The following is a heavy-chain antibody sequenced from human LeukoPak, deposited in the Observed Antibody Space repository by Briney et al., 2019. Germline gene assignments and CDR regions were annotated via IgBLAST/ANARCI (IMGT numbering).Heavy chain of an antibody. Sequence: GGSLRLSCAASGFTFSNAWMSWVRQAPGKGLEWVGRIKSKTDGGTTDYAAPVKGRFTISRDDSKNTLYLQMNSLKTEDTAVYYCTTDGRRVVRGTSLSFDIWGQGTMVTVSS. CDR2: IKSKTDGGTT. D-gene: IGHD3-10*01. J-gene: IGHJ3*02. CDR3: TTDGRRVVRGTSLSFDI. CDR1: GFTFSNAW. V-gene: IGHV3-15*01.